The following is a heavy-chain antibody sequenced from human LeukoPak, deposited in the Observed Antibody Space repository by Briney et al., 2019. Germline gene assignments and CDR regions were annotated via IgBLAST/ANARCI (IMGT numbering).Heavy chain of an antibody. CDR1: GGSISSGSYY. Sequence: PSETLSLTCTVSGGSISSGSYYWSWIRQPAGKGLEWIGRIYTSGSTNYNPSLKSRVTISVDTSKNQFSLKLSSVTAADTAVYYCAGGYCSGGSCRQEVYYYGMDVWGQGTTVTVSS. CDR2: IYTSGST. V-gene: IGHV4-61*02. J-gene: IGHJ6*02. CDR3: AGGYCSGGSCRQEVYYYGMDV. D-gene: IGHD2-15*01.